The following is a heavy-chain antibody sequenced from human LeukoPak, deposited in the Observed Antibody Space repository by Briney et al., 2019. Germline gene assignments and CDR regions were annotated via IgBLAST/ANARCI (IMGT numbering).Heavy chain of an antibody. CDR1: GYSISTGYF. D-gene: IGHD3-10*01. V-gene: IGHV4-38-2*02. Sequence: SETLSLTCSVSGYSISTGYFWVWIRQPPGKGPEWIGNIHYSGTTYYNPSLKSRVTISVDTSKNQFSLKLSSVTAADTAVYYCARDRRYYGSGSFYFDYWGQGTLVTVSS. CDR3: ARDRRYYGSGSFYFDY. CDR2: IHYSGTT. J-gene: IGHJ4*02.